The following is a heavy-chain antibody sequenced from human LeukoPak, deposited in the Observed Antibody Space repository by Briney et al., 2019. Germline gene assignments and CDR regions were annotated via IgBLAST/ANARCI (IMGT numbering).Heavy chain of an antibody. CDR3: ARGSGYDPYWYFDL. J-gene: IGHJ2*01. D-gene: IGHD5-12*01. Sequence: SETLSLNCTVSGGSISSYYWSWIRQPPGKGLEWIGYIYYSGSTNYNPSLKSRVTISVDTSKNQFSLKLSSVTAADTAVYYCARGSGYDPYWYFDLWGRGTLVTVSS. CDR1: GGSISSYY. V-gene: IGHV4-59*01. CDR2: IYYSGST.